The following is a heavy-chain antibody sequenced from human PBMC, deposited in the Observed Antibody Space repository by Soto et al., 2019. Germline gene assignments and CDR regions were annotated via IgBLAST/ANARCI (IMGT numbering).Heavy chain of an antibody. D-gene: IGHD6-13*01. J-gene: IGHJ4*02. CDR2: INHSGST. Sequence: PSETLSLTCAVYGGSFSGYYWSWIRQPPGKGLEWIGEINHSGSTNYNPSLKSRVTISVDTSKNQFSLKLSSVTAADTAVYYCARGPNGIAAAATVPYFDYWGQGTLVTVSS. CDR3: ARGPNGIAAAATVPYFDY. CDR1: GGSFSGYY. V-gene: IGHV4-34*01.